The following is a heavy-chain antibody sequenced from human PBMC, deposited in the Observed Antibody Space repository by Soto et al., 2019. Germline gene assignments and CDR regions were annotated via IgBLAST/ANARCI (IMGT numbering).Heavy chain of an antibody. D-gene: IGHD1-20*01. Sequence: GGSLRLSCAASGFTFSSYGMHWVRQAPGKGLEWVAVISYDGSNKYYADSVKGRFTISRDNSKNTLYLQMNSLRAEDTAVYYCAKSYNWNYYYYGMDVWGQGTTVTVSS. J-gene: IGHJ6*02. CDR1: GFTFSSYG. CDR2: ISYDGSNK. CDR3: AKSYNWNYYYYGMDV. V-gene: IGHV3-30*18.